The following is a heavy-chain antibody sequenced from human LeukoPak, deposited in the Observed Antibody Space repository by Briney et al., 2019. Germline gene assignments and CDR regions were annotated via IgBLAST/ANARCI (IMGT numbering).Heavy chain of an antibody. CDR2: IRYDGSNK. J-gene: IGHJ5*02. Sequence: GGSLGLSCAASGFIFSSYGMHWVRQAPGKGLEWVAFIRYDGSNKYYADSVKGRFTISRDNSKNTLYLQMNSLRTDDTAMYYCTKAPNYYDSSGKHWFDPWGQGTLVTVSS. V-gene: IGHV3-30*02. CDR1: GFIFSSYG. CDR3: TKAPNYYDSSGKHWFDP. D-gene: IGHD3-22*01.